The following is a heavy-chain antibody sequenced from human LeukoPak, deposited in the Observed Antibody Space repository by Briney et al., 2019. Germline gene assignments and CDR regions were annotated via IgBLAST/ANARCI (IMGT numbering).Heavy chain of an antibody. CDR3: ARGEYYYDGGY. V-gene: IGHV3-7*03. D-gene: IGHD3-22*01. CDR2: IKEDGSQK. CDR1: GFTFSSYA. Sequence: GGSLRLSCAASGFTFSSYAMSWVRQAPGKGLEWVANIKEDGSQKYYVDSVRGRFTMSRDNAKNSLYLQMNSLRTEDTAVYYCARGEYYYDGGYWGQGTLVTVSS. J-gene: IGHJ4*02.